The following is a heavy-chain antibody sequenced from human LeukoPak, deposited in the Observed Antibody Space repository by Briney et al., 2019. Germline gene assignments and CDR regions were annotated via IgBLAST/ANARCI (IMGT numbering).Heavy chain of an antibody. CDR2: IHHSGST. CDR1: GYSISSGYF. V-gene: IGHV4-38-2*02. Sequence: SETLSLTCTVSGYSISSGYFWGWIRQSPGKGLEWIGSIHHSGSTFDNPSLKSRVTISADTSKNQFSLKLSSVTAADTAVYYCARRSENSYGYFDYWGPGTLVTVSS. CDR3: ARRSENSYGYFDY. D-gene: IGHD5-18*01. J-gene: IGHJ4*02.